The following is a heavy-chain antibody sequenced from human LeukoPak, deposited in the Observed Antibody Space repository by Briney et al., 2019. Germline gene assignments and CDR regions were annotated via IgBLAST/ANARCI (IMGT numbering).Heavy chain of an antibody. V-gene: IGHV3-49*04. D-gene: IGHD2-2*01. CDR2: IRSKAYGGTT. CDR3: TRDTYCSSTSCYAFDI. CDR1: GFTFGDYA. J-gene: IGHJ3*02. Sequence: PGGSLRLSCAASGFTFGDYAMSWVRQAPGKGLEWVGFIRSKAYGGTTEYAASVKGRFTISRDDSKSIAYLQMNSLKTEDTAVYYCTRDTYCSSTSCYAFDIWGQGTMVTVSS.